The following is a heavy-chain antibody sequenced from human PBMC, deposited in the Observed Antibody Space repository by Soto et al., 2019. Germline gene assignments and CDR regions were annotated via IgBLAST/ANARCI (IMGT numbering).Heavy chain of an antibody. J-gene: IGHJ4*02. D-gene: IGHD3-16*01. CDR1: GASMTDHY. Sequence: SETLSLTCTASGASMTDHYCSWIRQPPGKGLEYIGYIFYTGNTNYNSSFKSRVTMSIDMSRNQISLNLNSVTAADTAVYYCARSGHTFGGVVWGQGILVTVSS. CDR3: ARSGHTFGGVV. CDR2: IFYTGNT. V-gene: IGHV4-59*11.